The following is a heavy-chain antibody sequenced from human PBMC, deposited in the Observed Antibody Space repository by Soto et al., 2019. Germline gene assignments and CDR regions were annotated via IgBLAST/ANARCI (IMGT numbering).Heavy chain of an antibody. Sequence: QVQLVQSGSELKKPGASVKVSCKASGYTFTSYAMNWVRQAPGQGLEWMGWINTNTGNPTYAQGFTGRFVFSLDTSVSTAYLQICSLKAEGTAVYYCARGAKYSSSWYVVAFDIWGQGTMVTVSS. V-gene: IGHV7-4-1*01. J-gene: IGHJ3*02. CDR2: INTNTGNP. CDR1: GYTFTSYA. CDR3: ARGAKYSSSWYVVAFDI. D-gene: IGHD6-13*01.